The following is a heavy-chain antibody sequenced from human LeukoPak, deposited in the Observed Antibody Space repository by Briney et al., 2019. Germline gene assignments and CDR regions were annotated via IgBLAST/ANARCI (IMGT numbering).Heavy chain of an antibody. D-gene: IGHD2-2*01. CDR2: ISAYNGNT. Sequence: ASVKVSCKASGYTFTSYGISWVRQAPGQGLEWMGWISAYNGNTNYAQKLQGRVTTTTDTSTSTAYMELRSLRSDDTAVYYCARDPDIVVVPAAIGNRSPDDYWGQGTLVTVSS. CDR1: GYTFTSYG. V-gene: IGHV1-18*01. CDR3: ARDPDIVVVPAAIGNRSPDDY. J-gene: IGHJ4*02.